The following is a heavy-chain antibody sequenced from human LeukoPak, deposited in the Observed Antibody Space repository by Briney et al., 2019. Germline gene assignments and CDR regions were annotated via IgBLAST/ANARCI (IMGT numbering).Heavy chain of an antibody. Sequence: GGSLRLSCAASGFTFSSYGMHWVRQAPGKGLEWVAFIRYDGSNKYYADSVKGRFTISRDNSKNTLYLQMNSLRAEDTAVYYCASSGVYGSGSYPLYYYYYYGMDVRGQGTTVTVSS. CDR2: IRYDGSNK. V-gene: IGHV3-30*02. J-gene: IGHJ6*02. CDR3: ASSGVYGSGSYPLYYYYYYGMDV. D-gene: IGHD3-10*01. CDR1: GFTFSSYG.